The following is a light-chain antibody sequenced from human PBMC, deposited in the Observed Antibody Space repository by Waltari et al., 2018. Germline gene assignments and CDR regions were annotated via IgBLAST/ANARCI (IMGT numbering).Light chain of an antibody. V-gene: IGLV2-14*01. Sequence: QPALTQPASVSGSPGQSITISCTGTSSDVGAHKYISWYHQHPGKVPKFIIYEVSNRPLGVSTRFTGSKSGNTASLTISGLQPEDEADYYCSSFTNRGTGVFGGGTTLTVL. CDR1: SSDVGAHKY. J-gene: IGLJ3*02. CDR2: EVS. CDR3: SSFTNRGTGV.